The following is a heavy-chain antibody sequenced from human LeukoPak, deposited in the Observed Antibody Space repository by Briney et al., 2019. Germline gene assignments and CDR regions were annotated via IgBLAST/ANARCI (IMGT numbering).Heavy chain of an antibody. Sequence: GGSLRLSCAASGFTFSYVRMSWVRQAPGKGLEWVGRITSTAHGGTTDYAAPVKGRFTISRDDSKDTLYLQMNSLKTEDTAVYFCSEGLDYWGQGTLVTVSS. J-gene: IGHJ4*02. CDR1: GFTFSYVR. CDR3: SEGLDY. CDR2: ITSTAHGGTT. V-gene: IGHV3-15*01.